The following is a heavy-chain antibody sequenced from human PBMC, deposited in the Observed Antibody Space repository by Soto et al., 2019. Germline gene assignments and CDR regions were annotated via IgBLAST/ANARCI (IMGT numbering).Heavy chain of an antibody. CDR2: IYYSGST. D-gene: IGHD2-21*02. V-gene: IGHV4-31*03. J-gene: IGHJ5*02. CDR3: ARADCGGDCYPFDP. Sequence: SETLSLTCTVSGGSISSGGYYWSWIRQHPGKGLEWIGYIYYSGSTYYNPSLKSRVTISVDTSKNQFSLKLSSVTAADTAVYYCARADCGGDCYPFDPWGQGTLVTVS. CDR1: GGSISSGGYY.